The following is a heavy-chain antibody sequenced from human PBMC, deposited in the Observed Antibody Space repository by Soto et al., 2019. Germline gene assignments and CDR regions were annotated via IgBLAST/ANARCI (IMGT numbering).Heavy chain of an antibody. CDR2: ISDDGSKK. D-gene: IGHD6-13*01. CDR3: AGERETSSWFLSGFEY. Sequence: QVQLVESGGGVVQPGRSLRLSCAASGLTFSRYAMHWVRQVPGKGLEWVAVISDDGSKKYYVDSVKGRFSISRDKSRNTLYLQMNSLRAEGTAVYFCAGERETSSWFLSGFEYWGQGTLVTVSS. J-gene: IGHJ4*02. CDR1: GLTFSRYA. V-gene: IGHV3-30-3*01.